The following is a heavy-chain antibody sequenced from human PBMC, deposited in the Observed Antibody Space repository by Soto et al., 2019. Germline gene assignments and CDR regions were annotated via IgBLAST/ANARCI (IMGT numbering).Heavy chain of an antibody. CDR1: GYSFTSYW. J-gene: IGHJ5*02. CDR2: IDPSDSYT. CDR3: ARLGATTMVRGVIITGNWFDP. D-gene: IGHD3-10*01. Sequence: GESLKISCKGSGYSFTSYWISWVRQMPGKGLEWMGRIDPSDSYTNYSPSFQGHVTISADKSISTAYLQWSSLKASDTAMYYCARLGATTMVRGVIITGNWFDPWGQGTLVTVSS. V-gene: IGHV5-10-1*01.